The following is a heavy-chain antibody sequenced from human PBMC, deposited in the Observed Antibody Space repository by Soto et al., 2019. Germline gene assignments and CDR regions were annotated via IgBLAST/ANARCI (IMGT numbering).Heavy chain of an antibody. CDR3: ARALSGWAETPPVH. CDR1: GYTFTGYY. V-gene: IGHV1-2*04. D-gene: IGHD6-19*01. CDR2: INPNSGGT. J-gene: IGHJ4*02. Sequence: ASVKVSCKASGYTFTGYYMHWVRQAPGQGLEWMGWINPNSGGTNYAQKFQGWVTMTRDASISTAYMELSRLRSDDTAVYYCARALSGWAETPPVHWGQGTLVTVSS.